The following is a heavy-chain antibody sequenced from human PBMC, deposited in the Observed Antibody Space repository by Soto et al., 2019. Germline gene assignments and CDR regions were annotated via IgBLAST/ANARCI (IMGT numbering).Heavy chain of an antibody. Sequence: SETLSLTCTVSGDSLSSDYYHWTWIRQSPGKGLEWIGYIHHSGSILYNPSLKSRVTISVDTSKNQFSLHLTSVTAADTAVYFCAREDDGGDSLDVWGQGTTVTVSS. D-gene: IGHD2-21*02. CDR2: IHHSGSI. CDR3: AREDDGGDSLDV. CDR1: GDSLSSDYYH. V-gene: IGHV4-30-4*08. J-gene: IGHJ6*02.